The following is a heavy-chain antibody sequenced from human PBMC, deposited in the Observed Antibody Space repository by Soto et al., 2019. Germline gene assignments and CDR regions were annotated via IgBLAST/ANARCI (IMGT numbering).Heavy chain of an antibody. CDR1: GGTFSSYA. CDR2: IIPISETT. Sequence: SVKVSCKASGGTFSSYAISWVRQAPGQGLEWMGGIIPISETTNYAQKFQGRVTITADESKSTAYMELSSLRSEDTAVYYCARSQGSSTSLEIYYYYYYGMDVWGQGTTVTISS. J-gene: IGHJ6*02. D-gene: IGHD2-2*01. CDR3: ARSQGSSTSLEIYYYYYYGMDV. V-gene: IGHV1-69*13.